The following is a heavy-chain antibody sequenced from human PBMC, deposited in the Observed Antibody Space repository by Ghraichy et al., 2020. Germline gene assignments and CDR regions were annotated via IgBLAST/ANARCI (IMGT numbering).Heavy chain of an antibody. V-gene: IGHV3-15*01. CDR3: IWMSTVTTFGR. Sequence: GGSLRLSCVASGFTFNAAWMSWVRQAPGKGLEWVGRMRTKSDGETKDYAAPVKGRFTFSKDDSKDTLYLQMNSLKTDDTAIYYCIWMSTVTTFGRWGQGTLVTVSS. CDR1: GFTFNAAW. D-gene: IGHD4-11*01. J-gene: IGHJ4*02. CDR2: MRTKSDGETK.